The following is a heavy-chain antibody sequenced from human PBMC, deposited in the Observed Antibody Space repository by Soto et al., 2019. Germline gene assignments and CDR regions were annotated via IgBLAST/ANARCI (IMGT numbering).Heavy chain of an antibody. J-gene: IGHJ4*02. D-gene: IGHD5-18*01. CDR3: TTDPGIQLWLRIPNFDY. CDR2: IIPIFGTA. CDR1: GGTFSSYA. Sequence: ASVKVSCKASGGTFSSYAISWVRQAPGQGLEWMGGIIPIFGTANYAQKFQGRVTITADESTSTAYMELNSLKTEDTAVYYCTTDPGIQLWLRIPNFDYWGQGTLVTVSS. V-gene: IGHV1-69*13.